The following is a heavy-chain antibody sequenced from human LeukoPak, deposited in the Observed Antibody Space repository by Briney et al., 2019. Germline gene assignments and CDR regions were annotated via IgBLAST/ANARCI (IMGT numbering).Heavy chain of an antibody. D-gene: IGHD3-10*01. Sequence: SETLSLTCTVSGGSISSYYWSWIRQPPGKGLEWIGYIYYSGSTNYNPSLKSRVTISVDTPKNQFSLKLSSVTAADTAVYYCAREAYGSGRPFDYWGQGTLVTVSS. CDR2: IYYSGST. CDR3: AREAYGSGRPFDY. V-gene: IGHV4-59*01. J-gene: IGHJ4*02. CDR1: GGSISSYY.